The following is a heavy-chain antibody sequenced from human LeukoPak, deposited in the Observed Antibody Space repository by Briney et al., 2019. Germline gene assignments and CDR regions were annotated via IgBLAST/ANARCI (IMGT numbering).Heavy chain of an antibody. Sequence: GGSLRLSCAASGFTFSSYSMNWVRQAPGKGLEWVSSIGSSSSYIYYADSVKGRFTISGDNAKNSLYLQMNSLRAEDTALYYCAKGLGDSSGYYYRSAVTFDPWGQGTLVTVSS. CDR1: GFTFSSYS. CDR2: IGSSSSYI. D-gene: IGHD3-22*01. CDR3: AKGLGDSSGYYYRSAVTFDP. V-gene: IGHV3-21*04. J-gene: IGHJ5*02.